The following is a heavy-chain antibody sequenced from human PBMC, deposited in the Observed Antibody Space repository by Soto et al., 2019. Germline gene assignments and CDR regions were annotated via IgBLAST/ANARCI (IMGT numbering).Heavy chain of an antibody. CDR2: IIPIFGTA. Sequence: QVQLVQSGAEVKKPGSSVKVSCKASGGTFSSYAISWVRQAPGQGLEWMGGIIPIFGTADYAQKFQGRVTITADESTSPGNMELSSLRSEDTAVCHCASPYDRSGYYYRGLDYWGQGTLVTVSS. CDR3: ASPYDRSGYYYRGLDY. J-gene: IGHJ4*02. V-gene: IGHV1-69*12. CDR1: GGTFSSYA. D-gene: IGHD3-22*01.